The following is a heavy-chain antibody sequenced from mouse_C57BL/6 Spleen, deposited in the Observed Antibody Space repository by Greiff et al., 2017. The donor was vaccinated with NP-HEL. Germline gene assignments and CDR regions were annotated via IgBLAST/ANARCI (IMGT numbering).Heavy chain of an antibody. Sequence: VQLQESGTVLARPGASVKMSCKTSGYTFTSYWMHWVKQRPGQGLEWIGAIYPGNSDTSYNQKFKGKAKLTAVTSASTAYMELSSLTNEDSAVYYCTSSPSYYGSSGGAMDYWGQGTSVTVSS. CDR1: GYTFTSYW. J-gene: IGHJ4*01. CDR3: TSSPSYYGSSGGAMDY. CDR2: IYPGNSDT. D-gene: IGHD1-1*01. V-gene: IGHV1-5*01.